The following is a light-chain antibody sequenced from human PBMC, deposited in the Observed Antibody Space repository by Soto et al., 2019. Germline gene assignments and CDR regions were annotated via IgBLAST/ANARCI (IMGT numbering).Light chain of an antibody. Sequence: EIVLTQSPVTLSLSPGERATLSCSASQSVSSTYLAWYRHKPGQAPRLLICGASRRATGIPDRVNGRGSGTDFTLTISSLQSEDFAVYYCQQYNNWPFITFGQGTRLEIK. CDR3: QQYNNWPFIT. J-gene: IGKJ5*01. CDR1: QSVSSTY. CDR2: GAS. V-gene: IGKV3-20*01.